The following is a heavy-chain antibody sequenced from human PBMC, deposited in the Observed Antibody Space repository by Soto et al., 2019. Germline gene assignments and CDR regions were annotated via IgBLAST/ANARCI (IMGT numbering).Heavy chain of an antibody. CDR3: ARAAQYNWNPTFDY. CDR1: GGSFSGYY. V-gene: IGHV4-34*01. D-gene: IGHD1-20*01. J-gene: IGHJ4*02. CDR2: INHRGST. Sequence: SETLSLTCAVYGGSFSGYYWTWIRQPPGKGLEWIGEINHRGSTTYNPSLKSRVTISVDTSKNQFSLKLTSVTAADTAVYYCARAAQYNWNPTFDYWGQGTQVTVSS.